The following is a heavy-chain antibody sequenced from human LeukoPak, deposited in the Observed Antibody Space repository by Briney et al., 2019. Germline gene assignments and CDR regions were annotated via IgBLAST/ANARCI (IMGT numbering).Heavy chain of an antibody. D-gene: IGHD2-2*01. CDR2: MRPASGDS. CDR1: GHSFTTYY. V-gene: IGHV1-2*02. Sequence: ASVKVSCKASGHSFTTYYVHWVRQAPGQGLEWMGYMRPASGDSNFAQKFQDRVTMTRDTSISTAYLELSRLTSDDTAVYYCSTEDKYCTTTTCADYWGQGTLVTVSS. J-gene: IGHJ4*02. CDR3: STEDKYCTTTTCADY.